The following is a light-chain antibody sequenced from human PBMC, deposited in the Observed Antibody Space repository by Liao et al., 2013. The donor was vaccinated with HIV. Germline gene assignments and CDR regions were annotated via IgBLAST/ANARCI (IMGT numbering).Light chain of an antibody. CDR1: YIGFKS. CDR3: QVWDTSSDHWV. J-gene: IGLJ3*02. Sequence: SYVLTQPPSVSVAPGETARITCGGHYIGFKSVHWYHQKPGQAPVLVIFYDTDRPSGIPERFSGSHSGNTATLTITRVEAGDEADYYCQVWDTSSDHWVFGGGTQLTVL. CDR2: YDT. V-gene: IGLV3-21*04.